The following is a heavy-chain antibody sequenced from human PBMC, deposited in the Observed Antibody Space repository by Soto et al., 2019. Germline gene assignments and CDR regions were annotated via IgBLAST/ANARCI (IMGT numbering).Heavy chain of an antibody. CDR2: IYYNGNT. J-gene: IGHJ4*02. CDR3: TRANWYSEY. CDR1: GGSISNHY. V-gene: IGHV4-59*11. D-gene: IGHD7-27*01. Sequence: QVQLQESGPGLVKPSETLSLTCTVSGGSISNHYWSWIRQPPGKGLEWIGYIYYNGNTNYNPFLKSRVTMSVDTSKTQITLKLSSVTAADTAVYYCTRANWYSEYWGQGTLVTVSS.